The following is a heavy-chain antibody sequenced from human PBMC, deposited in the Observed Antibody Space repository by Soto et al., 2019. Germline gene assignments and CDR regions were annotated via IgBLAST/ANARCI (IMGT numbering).Heavy chain of an antibody. CDR2: ISSSGSSK. J-gene: IGHJ3*02. CDR3: AREGYCSIATCYGGDAFDI. V-gene: IGHV3-11*01. Sequence: GGSLRLSCAASRFTFSDYYMGWIRQAPGKGLEWVSYISSSGSSKYYADSVRGRFTISRDNAKNSVYLQMNSLRAEDTAMYYCAREGYCSIATCYGGDAFDIWGQGTVVTVSS. CDR1: RFTFSDYY. D-gene: IGHD2-2*01.